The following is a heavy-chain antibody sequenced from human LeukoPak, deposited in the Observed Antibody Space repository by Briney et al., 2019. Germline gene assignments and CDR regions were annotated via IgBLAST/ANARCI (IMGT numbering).Heavy chain of an antibody. CDR3: AGSDSKWLVLYYYYYMDV. CDR2: ITGSGGDT. Sequence: PGGSLRLSCAASRLTFSTYAMSWVRQAPGKGLEWVSGITGSGGDTYYAASVKGRFTISRDNSKNTLYLQINRLRAEDTAVYYCAGSDSKWLVLYYYYYMDVWGKGTTVTVSS. J-gene: IGHJ6*03. D-gene: IGHD6-19*01. CDR1: RLTFSTYA. V-gene: IGHV3-23*01.